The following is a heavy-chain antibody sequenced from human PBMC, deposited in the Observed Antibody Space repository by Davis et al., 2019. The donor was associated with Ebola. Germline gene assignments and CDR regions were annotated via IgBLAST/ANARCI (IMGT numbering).Heavy chain of an antibody. V-gene: IGHV4-34*01. CDR2: IYHSGST. J-gene: IGHJ6*02. Sequence: SETLSLTCAVYGGSFSGYYWSWIRPPPGKGLEWIWYIYHSGSTYYNPSLKSRVTISVDRSKNQFSLKLSSVTAADTAMYYCARLSNYYYYGMDVWGQGTTVTVSS. CDR1: GGSFSGYY. CDR3: ARLSNYYYYGMDV.